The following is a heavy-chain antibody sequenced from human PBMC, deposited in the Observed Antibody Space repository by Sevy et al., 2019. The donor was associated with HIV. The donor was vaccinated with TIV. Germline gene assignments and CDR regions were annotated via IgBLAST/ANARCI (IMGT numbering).Heavy chain of an antibody. D-gene: IGHD2-2*01. CDR2: ISGSGGST. CDR1: GFTFSSYA. V-gene: IGHV3-23*01. Sequence: GESLKISCAASGFTFSSYAMSWVRQAPGKGLEWVSAISGSGGSTYYADSVKGRFTISRDNSKNTLYLQMNSLRAEDTAVYYCAKGGGYCSSTSCYPPDNWFDPWGQGTLVTVSS. J-gene: IGHJ5*02. CDR3: AKGGGYCSSTSCYPPDNWFDP.